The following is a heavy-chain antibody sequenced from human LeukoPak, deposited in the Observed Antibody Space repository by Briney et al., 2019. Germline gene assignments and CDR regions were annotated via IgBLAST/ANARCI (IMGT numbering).Heavy chain of an antibody. D-gene: IGHD2-15*01. Sequence: SETLSLTCAVSGGSISSSNWWSWVRQPPGKGLEWIGEINHSGSTNYNPSLKSRVTISVDTSKNQFSLKLGSVTAADTAVYYCARCSGRSAFDLWGRGTLVTVSS. V-gene: IGHV4-4*02. CDR2: INHSGST. CDR1: GGSISSSNW. J-gene: IGHJ2*01. CDR3: ARCSGRSAFDL.